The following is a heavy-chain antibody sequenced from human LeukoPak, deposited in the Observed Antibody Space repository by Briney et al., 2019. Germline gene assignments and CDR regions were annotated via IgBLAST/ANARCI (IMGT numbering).Heavy chain of an antibody. CDR1: GFTFSSYS. V-gene: IGHV3-48*01. J-gene: IGHJ4*02. CDR3: AKDLSYGSGSYYILDY. D-gene: IGHD3-10*01. CDR2: ISSSSTTI. Sequence: PGGSLRLSCAASGFTFSSYSMNWVRQAPGRGLEWVSYISSSSTTIYYADSVKGRFTISKDNAKNSLYLQMNSLRAEDTAVYYCAKDLSYGSGSYYILDYWGQGTLVTVSS.